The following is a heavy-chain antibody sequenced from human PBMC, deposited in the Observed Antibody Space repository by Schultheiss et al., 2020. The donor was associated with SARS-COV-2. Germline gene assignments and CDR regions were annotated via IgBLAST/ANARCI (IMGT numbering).Heavy chain of an antibody. D-gene: IGHD4-17*01. CDR3: ARRFYGVEGLLGNNWFDP. CDR2: IYPAIYDI. CDR1: GDNFSSYW. J-gene: IGHJ5*02. V-gene: IGHV5-51*01. Sequence: GESLKISCKNSGDNFSSYWIGWVRQMPGKGLEWVAMIYPAIYDINYSASFQGRVTISADKSINTAYLQWSSLKASDSAMYYCARRFYGVEGLLGNNWFDPWGQGTLVTVSS.